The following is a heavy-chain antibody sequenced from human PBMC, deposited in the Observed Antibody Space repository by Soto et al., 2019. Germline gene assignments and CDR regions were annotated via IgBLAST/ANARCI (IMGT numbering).Heavy chain of an antibody. CDR3: ARVSWREKYGMDV. Sequence: GGSLRLSCAASGFTFSDSYMSWIRQAPGKGLEWISYITFSGNTVYYADSLRGRFTISRDNAKNSLYLQMNRLRAEDTAVYYCARVSWREKYGMDVWGQGTTVTVSS. CDR2: ITFSGNTV. V-gene: IGHV3-11*01. CDR1: GFTFSDSY. J-gene: IGHJ6*02.